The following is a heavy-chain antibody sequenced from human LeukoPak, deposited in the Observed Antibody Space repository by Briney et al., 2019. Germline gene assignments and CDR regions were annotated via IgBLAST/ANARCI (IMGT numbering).Heavy chain of an antibody. CDR3: ARWDFGVAGTRPFDY. J-gene: IGHJ4*02. CDR2: ISSSSSTI. Sequence: QPGGSLRLSCAASGFTFSSYSMNWVRQAPGKGLEWVSYISSSSSTIYYADSVKGRFTISRDNAKNSLYLQMNSLRAEDTAVYYCARWDFGVAGTRPFDYWGQGTLVTVSS. CDR1: GFTFSSYS. D-gene: IGHD6-19*01. V-gene: IGHV3-48*04.